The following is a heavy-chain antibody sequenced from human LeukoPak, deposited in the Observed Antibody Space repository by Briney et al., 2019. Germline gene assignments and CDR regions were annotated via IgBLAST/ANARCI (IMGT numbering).Heavy chain of an antibody. CDR2: IGTAGDT. CDR3: ARDRCITMIVVVIRPYYFDY. J-gene: IGHJ4*02. CDR1: GFTFSSYD. V-gene: IGHV3-13*03. D-gene: IGHD3-22*01. Sequence: GGSLRLSCAACGFTFSSYDMHWVRQATGKGLEWVSAIGTAGDTYYPGSVKGQFTISRENAKNSLYLQMNSLRAGDTAVYYCARDRCITMIVVVIRPYYFDYWGQGTLVTVSS.